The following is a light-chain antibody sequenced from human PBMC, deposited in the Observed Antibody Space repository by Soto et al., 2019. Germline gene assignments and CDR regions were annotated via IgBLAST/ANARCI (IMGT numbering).Light chain of an antibody. V-gene: IGLV2-14*01. CDR3: SSYTTSSTLYV. CDR1: SSDVGGYNY. CDR2: EVS. Sequence: QSALTQPASVSGSPGQSITISCTGTSSDVGGYNYVSWYQHHPGKAPKLMIYEVSNRPSGVSNRFSGSKSGNTASLTIAGLQAEDEAAYYCSSYTTSSTLYVFGTGTKVTVL. J-gene: IGLJ1*01.